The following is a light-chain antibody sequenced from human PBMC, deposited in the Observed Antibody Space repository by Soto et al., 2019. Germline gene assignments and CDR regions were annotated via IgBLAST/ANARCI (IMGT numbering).Light chain of an antibody. CDR1: SSDVGGYNY. CDR2: DVS. J-gene: IGLJ2*01. V-gene: IGLV2-11*01. Sequence: QSALTQPASVSGSPGQSITISCTGTSSDVGGYNYVSWYQQHPGTAPKLMIYDVSKRPSGVPDRFSGSKSGNTASLIIYGLQAEDEADYYCCSYAGSYTLVFGGGTKLTVL. CDR3: CSYAGSYTLV.